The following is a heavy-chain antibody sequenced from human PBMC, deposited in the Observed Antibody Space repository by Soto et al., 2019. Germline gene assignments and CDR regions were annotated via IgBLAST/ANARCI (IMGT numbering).Heavy chain of an antibody. D-gene: IGHD3-3*01. Sequence: PGGSLRLSCAASGFTFSDYYMSWIRQAPGKGLEWVSYISSSGSTIYYADSVKGRFTISRDNAKNSLYLQMNSLRAEDTAVYYCARDWLNFGVDPTHGDYWGQGTLVTVSS. J-gene: IGHJ4*02. CDR3: ARDWLNFGVDPTHGDY. V-gene: IGHV3-11*01. CDR2: ISSSGSTI. CDR1: GFTFSDYY.